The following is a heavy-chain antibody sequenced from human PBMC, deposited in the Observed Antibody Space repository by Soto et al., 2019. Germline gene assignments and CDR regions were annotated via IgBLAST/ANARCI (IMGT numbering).Heavy chain of an antibody. J-gene: IGHJ4*02. CDR3: AKGKGLTVSSTNY. D-gene: IGHD2-2*01. CDR1: GFTFSSYA. Sequence: EVQLLESGGGLVQPGGSLGLSCAASGFTFSSYAMSWVRQAPGMGLEWVSGIIGSGTSTYYADSVKGRFTISGDNSKNTRLLQMNSLRAEDTAVYYCAKGKGLTVSSTNYWVQGTLVTDS. CDR2: IIGSGTST. V-gene: IGHV3-23*01.